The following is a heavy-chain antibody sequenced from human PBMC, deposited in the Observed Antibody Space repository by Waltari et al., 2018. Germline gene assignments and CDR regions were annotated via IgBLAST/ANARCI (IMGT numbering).Heavy chain of an antibody. Sequence: QVQLVQSGAEVKKPGSSVKVSCKASGGPFSSYAISWVRQAPGHGLEWMGGIIPIFGTANYAQKFQGRVTITTDESTSTAYMELSSLRSEDTAVYYCARDTPVVAADYYYYGMDVWGQGTTVTVSS. CDR2: IIPIFGTA. J-gene: IGHJ6*02. D-gene: IGHD2-15*01. CDR1: GGPFSSYA. V-gene: IGHV1-69*05. CDR3: ARDTPVVAADYYYYGMDV.